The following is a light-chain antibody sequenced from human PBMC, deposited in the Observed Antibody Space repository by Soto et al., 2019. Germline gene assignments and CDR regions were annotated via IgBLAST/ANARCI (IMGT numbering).Light chain of an antibody. Sequence: EIVLTQSPGTLSLSPGERATLSCRASQSISSSYLAWYQQKPGQAPRLLIYGTSNRATGLPDRFSGSGSGTDFTLTISRLEPEDFAVYYCQQYGSTELTFGGGTKVEIK. V-gene: IGKV3-20*01. J-gene: IGKJ4*01. CDR3: QQYGSTELT. CDR2: GTS. CDR1: QSISSSY.